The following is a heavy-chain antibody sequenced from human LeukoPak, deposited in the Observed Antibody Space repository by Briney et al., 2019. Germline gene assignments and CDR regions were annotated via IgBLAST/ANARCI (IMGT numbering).Heavy chain of an antibody. D-gene: IGHD1-26*01. CDR3: ARDRVGALDY. CDR1: GFTFSNYG. V-gene: IGHV3-33*08. J-gene: IGHJ4*02. Sequence: PPGGSLRLSCAASGFTFSNYGMHWVRQAPGKGLEWVAVISSDGRNKNYADSVEGRFTISRDNAKNSLYLQMNSLRAEDTAVYYCARDRVGALDYWGQGTLVTVSS. CDR2: ISSDGRNK.